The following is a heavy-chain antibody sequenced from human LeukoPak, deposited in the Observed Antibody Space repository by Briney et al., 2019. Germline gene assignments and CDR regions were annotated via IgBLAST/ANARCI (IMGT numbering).Heavy chain of an antibody. J-gene: IGHJ4*02. V-gene: IGHV3-30-3*01. CDR2: ISYDGSNK. CDR3: ARRGYYYDSSGSPNFDY. Sequence: PGRSLRLSCAASGFTFSSYAMHWVRQAPGKGLEWVAVISYDGSNKYYADSVKGRFTISRDNSKNTLYLQMNSLRAEDTAVYYCARRGYYYDSSGSPNFDYWGQGTLVTVSS. CDR1: GFTFSSYA. D-gene: IGHD3-22*01.